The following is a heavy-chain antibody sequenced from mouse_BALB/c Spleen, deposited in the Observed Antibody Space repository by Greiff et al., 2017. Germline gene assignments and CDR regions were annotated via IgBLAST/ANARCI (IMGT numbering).Heavy chain of an antibody. CDR3: ARHYGDYFDY. Sequence: EVKLQESGGGLVKPGGSLKLSCAASGFAFSSYDMSWVRQTPEQRLEWVAYISSGGGSTYYPDTVKGRFTISRDNAKNTLYLQMSSLKSEDTAMYYCARHYGDYFDYWGQGTTLTVSS. J-gene: IGHJ2*01. CDR1: GFAFSSYD. CDR2: ISSGGGST. D-gene: IGHD1-1*02. V-gene: IGHV5-12-1*01.